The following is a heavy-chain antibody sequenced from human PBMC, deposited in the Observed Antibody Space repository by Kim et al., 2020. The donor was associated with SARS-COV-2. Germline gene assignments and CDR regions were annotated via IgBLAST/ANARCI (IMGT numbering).Heavy chain of an antibody. V-gene: IGHV4-59*01. Sequence: SETLSLTCSVSGGSITPYYWSWIRQPPGQGLEWIGYVYYSGSANYSPSLTSRVSISVDTSKNQFSLSLSPVTPADTAVYYCAGEKALTLTGYSRSDGFDIWGQGTVVTVSS. CDR1: GGSITPYY. CDR2: VYYSGSA. D-gene: IGHD3-9*01. CDR3: AGEKALTLTGYSRSDGFDI. J-gene: IGHJ3*02.